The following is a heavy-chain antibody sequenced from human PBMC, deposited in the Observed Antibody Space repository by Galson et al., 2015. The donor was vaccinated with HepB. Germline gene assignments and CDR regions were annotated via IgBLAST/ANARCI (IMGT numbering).Heavy chain of an antibody. CDR3: VFVCCYDLNPLDY. CDR2: ISSSGTTI. CDR1: TFIFSTYS. J-gene: IGHJ4*02. V-gene: IGHV3-48*04. D-gene: IGHD3-3*01. Sequence: SLRLSCAASTFIFSTYSMNWVRQAPGKGLEWVSYISSSGTTIYYADSVKGRFTISRDNAKNSLYLQMNSLRAEDTAVYYCVFVCCYDLNPLDYWGRGTLVTVAS.